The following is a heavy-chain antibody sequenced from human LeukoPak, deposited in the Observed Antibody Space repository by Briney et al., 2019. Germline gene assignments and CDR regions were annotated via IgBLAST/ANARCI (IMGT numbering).Heavy chain of an antibody. CDR1: GFTFSSYA. CDR3: TTDPSTLVQLKRLDVVGP. CDR2: ISGSGGST. D-gene: IGHD1-1*01. J-gene: IGHJ5*02. Sequence: GGSLRLSCAASGFTFSSYAMSWVRQAPGKGLEWVSAISGSGGSTYYADSVKGRFTISRDNSKNTLYLQMDSLKTEDTAVYYCTTDPSTLVQLKRLDVVGPWGQGTLVTVSS. V-gene: IGHV3-23*01.